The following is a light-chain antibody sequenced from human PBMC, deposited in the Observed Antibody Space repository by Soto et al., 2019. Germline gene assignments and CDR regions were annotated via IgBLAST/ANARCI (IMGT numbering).Light chain of an antibody. CDR2: AAS. J-gene: IGKJ2*01. CDR1: QGISSY. V-gene: IGKV1-8*01. Sequence: AIRITQSPSSLSASTGDRVTITFRVSQGISSYLAWYQQKPGKAPKLLIYAASTLQSGVPSRFSGSGSGTDFTLTISCLQSEDFATYYCQQYYSYPPEYTFGQGTKVDIK. CDR3: QQYYSYPPEYT.